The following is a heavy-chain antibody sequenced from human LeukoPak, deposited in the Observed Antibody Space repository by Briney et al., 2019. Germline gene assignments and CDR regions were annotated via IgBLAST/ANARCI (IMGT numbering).Heavy chain of an antibody. Sequence: ASVKVSCKASGYTFTSYAMNWVRQAPGQGLEWVGWINTNTGNPTYAQGFTGRFVFSLDTSVSTAYLQISSLKAEDTAVYYCAGGDYCSSTSCSIGTLFDPWGQGTLVTVSS. V-gene: IGHV7-4-1*02. D-gene: IGHD2-2*01. J-gene: IGHJ5*02. CDR1: GYTFTSYA. CDR3: AGGDYCSSTSCSIGTLFDP. CDR2: INTNTGNP.